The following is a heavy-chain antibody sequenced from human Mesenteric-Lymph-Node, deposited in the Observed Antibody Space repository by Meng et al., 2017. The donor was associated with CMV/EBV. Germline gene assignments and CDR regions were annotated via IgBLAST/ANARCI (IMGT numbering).Heavy chain of an antibody. V-gene: IGHV1-69*01. D-gene: IGHD7-27*01. CDR3: ARIQNWGSLGDY. Sequence: KVSGGTFGDYPILWVRQAPGQGLQWMGGIIPIFGTADYAQTFQNRITITADESTKTSYMELSSLKSDDTAVYYCARIQNWGSLGDYWGRGTLVTVSS. CDR2: IIPIFGTA. J-gene: IGHJ4*02. CDR1: GGTFGDYP.